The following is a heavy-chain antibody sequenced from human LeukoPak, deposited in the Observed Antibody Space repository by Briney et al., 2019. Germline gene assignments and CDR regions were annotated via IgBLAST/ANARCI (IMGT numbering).Heavy chain of an antibody. CDR3: ARRSFDGSAYSFDY. Sequence: SQTLSLTCTVSGGSISSGANYWSWIRQHPGKGLEYIGYIYHIGSTYYNPSLKSRVTISVDTSKNQFSLKLTSVTAADTAVYYCARRSFDGSAYSFDYWGQGTLVTVSS. J-gene: IGHJ4*02. V-gene: IGHV4-31*03. D-gene: IGHD3-22*01. CDR2: IYHIGST. CDR1: GGSISSGANY.